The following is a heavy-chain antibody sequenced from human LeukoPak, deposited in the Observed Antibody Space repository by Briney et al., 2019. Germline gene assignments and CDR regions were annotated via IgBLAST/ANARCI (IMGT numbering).Heavy chain of an antibody. CDR2: IYPGDPDT. CDR3: ARQDTCGGDCYPFDY. CDR1: GYSFTSYW. D-gene: IGHD2-21*01. Sequence: GESLKISCKGSGYSFTSYWIGWVRQMPGKGLEWMGIIYPGDPDTRYSPSFQGQVTISAGKSISTAYLQWSSLKASDTAMYYCARQDTCGGDCYPFDYWGQGTLVTVSS. J-gene: IGHJ4*02. V-gene: IGHV5-51*01.